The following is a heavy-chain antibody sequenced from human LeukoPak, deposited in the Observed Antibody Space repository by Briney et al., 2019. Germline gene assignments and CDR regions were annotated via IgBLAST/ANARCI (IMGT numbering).Heavy chain of an antibody. CDR3: VSGARGYCSGGSCPAFDF. V-gene: IGHV3-23*01. D-gene: IGHD2-15*01. Sequence: GGSLRLSCAASGFTFSSYAMNWVRQAPGNGLEWASAISGSGGSTDYADSVKGRFTISRDNSESTLYLQMSSLRAEDTAVYYCVSGARGYCSGGSCPAFDFWGQGTLVSVSS. J-gene: IGHJ4*02. CDR2: ISGSGGST. CDR1: GFTFSSYA.